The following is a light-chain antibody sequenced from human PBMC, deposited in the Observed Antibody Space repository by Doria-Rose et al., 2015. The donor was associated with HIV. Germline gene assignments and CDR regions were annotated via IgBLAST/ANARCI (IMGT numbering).Light chain of an antibody. CDR3: PQYGTSWT. Sequence: TQSPGTLSLSPGERATLSCRASQSFSSTYLAWYQQTPGQAPSLLIYDGSTMATDIRDRFSASGSGTDCTLTINRREPEDFALYYCPQYGTSWTFGQGTKVEI. V-gene: IGKV3-20*01. CDR2: DGS. CDR1: QSFSSTY. J-gene: IGKJ1*01.